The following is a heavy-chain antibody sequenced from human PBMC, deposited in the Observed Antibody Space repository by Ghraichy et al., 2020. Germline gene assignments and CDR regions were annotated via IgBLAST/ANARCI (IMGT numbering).Heavy chain of an antibody. D-gene: IGHD3-3*01. CDR1: GFTVSSNY. CDR2: FYSGGST. J-gene: IGHJ4*02. V-gene: IGHV3-66*01. CDR3: ARVQRRVDFWSGYYALDY. Sequence: LSLTCAASGFTVSSNYMSWVRQAPGKGLEWVSVFYSGGSTYYADSVKGRFTISRDNSKNTLYLQMNSLRAEDTAVYYCARVQRRVDFWSGYYALDYWGQGTLVTVSS.